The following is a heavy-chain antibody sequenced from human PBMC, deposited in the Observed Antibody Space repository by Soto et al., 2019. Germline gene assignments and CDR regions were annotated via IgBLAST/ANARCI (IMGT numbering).Heavy chain of an antibody. J-gene: IGHJ4*02. CDR1: GNTFSGYG. CDR2: TNRYNGNT. D-gene: IGHD3-16*01. CDR3: GRDGDEGDQRYLDY. Sequence: QGQLVQSGAELKKPGASVKVSCQASGNTFSGYGISWVLPAPGQGLEWMGWTNRYNGNTNYAQKFRGRVKMTTDTFTSTVYMELTTLTSDDTAVYYCGRDGDEGDQRYLDYWGQGTLVTVSS. V-gene: IGHV1-18*01.